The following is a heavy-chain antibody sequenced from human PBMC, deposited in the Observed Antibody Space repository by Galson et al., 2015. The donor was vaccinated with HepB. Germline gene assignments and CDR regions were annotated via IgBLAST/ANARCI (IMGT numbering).Heavy chain of an antibody. CDR3: AKDRRRYCSSTSCAEIDY. J-gene: IGHJ4*02. D-gene: IGHD2-2*01. CDR2: ISGSGGST. V-gene: IGHV3-23*01. CDR1: GFTFSSYA. Sequence: SLRLSCAASGFTFSSYAMSWVRQAPGKGLEWVSAISGSGGSTYYADSVKGRFTISRDNSKNTLYLQMNSLRAEDTAVYYCAKDRRRYCSSTSCAEIDYWGQGTLVTVSS.